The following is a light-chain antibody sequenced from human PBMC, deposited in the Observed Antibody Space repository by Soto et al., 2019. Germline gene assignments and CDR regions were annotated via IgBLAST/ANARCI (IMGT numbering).Light chain of an antibody. J-gene: IGKJ1*01. V-gene: IGKV3-20*01. CDR1: QSVSRTY. CDR2: ATS. CDR3: QQDGRSGT. Sequence: EIVLTQSPGTLSLSPGERATLSCRASQSVSRTYLAWYQQKPVQAPRLLIYATSSRATGIPDRFSGSGSGKDFTLIISRVDAEYIAAYYWQQDGRSGTFGQGTKVEIK.